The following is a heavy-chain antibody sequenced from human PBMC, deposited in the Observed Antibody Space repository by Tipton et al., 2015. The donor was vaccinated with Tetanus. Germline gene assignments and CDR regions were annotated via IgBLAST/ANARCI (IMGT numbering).Heavy chain of an antibody. CDR3: ARAGGGSWGNFDY. Sequence: LRLSCSVSGASIRNFTYYWGWIRQSPGKGLEWIGTISYSASTYYNPSLKSRVTISVDTSQSRLPLELTSVTAADTAVYYCARAGGGSWGNFDYWGQGTLVTVSS. CDR1: GASIRNFTYY. J-gene: IGHJ4*02. D-gene: IGHD6-13*01. CDR2: ISYSAST. V-gene: IGHV4-39*02.